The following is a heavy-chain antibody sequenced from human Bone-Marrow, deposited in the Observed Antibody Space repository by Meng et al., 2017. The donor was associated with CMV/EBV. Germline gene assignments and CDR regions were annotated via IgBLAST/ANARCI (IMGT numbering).Heavy chain of an antibody. Sequence: SETLSLTCTVSGGSVHSDSFYWSWIRQPPGKGLEWIGHVFDTWSTNHNPSLKSRVTISIDTYENQFSLKVIAVTAADTAVHYSARGDAISGSDYDGLDVWGQGTTVTVSS. CDR3: ARGDAISGSDYDGLDV. J-gene: IGHJ6*02. CDR2: VFDTWST. V-gene: IGHV4-61*01. CDR1: GGSVHSDSFY. D-gene: IGHD1-26*01.